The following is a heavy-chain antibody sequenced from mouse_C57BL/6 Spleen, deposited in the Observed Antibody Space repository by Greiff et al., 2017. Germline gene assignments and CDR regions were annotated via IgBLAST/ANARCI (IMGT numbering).Heavy chain of an antibody. V-gene: IGHV2-6-1*01. D-gene: IGHD2-4*01. CDR2: IWSDGST. CDR3: ARHYDHDGGFAY. Sequence: VKLVESGPGLVAPSQSLSITCTVSGFSLTSYGVHWVRQPPGKGLEWLVVIWSDGSTTYNSALKSRLSISKDNSKSQVFLKMNSRQTDDTAMYYCARHYDHDGGFAYWGQGTLVTVSA. J-gene: IGHJ3*01. CDR1: GFSLTSYG.